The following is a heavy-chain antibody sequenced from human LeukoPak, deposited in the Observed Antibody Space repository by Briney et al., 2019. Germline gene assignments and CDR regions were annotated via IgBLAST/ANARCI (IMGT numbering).Heavy chain of an antibody. Sequence: GGSLRLSCAASGFTFSSYSMNWVHQAPGKELEWVSYISSSSSTIYYADSVKGRFTISRDNAKNSLYLQMNSLRAEDTAVYYCARGFIVATTSLGYWGQGTLVTVSS. CDR1: GFTFSSYS. D-gene: IGHD5-12*01. V-gene: IGHV3-48*04. J-gene: IGHJ4*02. CDR3: ARGFIVATTSLGY. CDR2: ISSSSSTI.